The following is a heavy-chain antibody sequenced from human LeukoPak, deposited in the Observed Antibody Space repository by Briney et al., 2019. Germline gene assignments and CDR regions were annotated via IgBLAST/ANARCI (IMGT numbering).Heavy chain of an antibody. D-gene: IGHD3-16*02. CDR2: INPNSGGT. CDR3: ASHDYVWGSYRRPFDY. Sequence: ASVKVSCKASGYTFTGYYMHWVRQAPGQGREWMGGINPNSGGTNYAQKFQGRVTMTRDTSISTAYMELSRLRSDDTAVYYCASHDYVWGSYRRPFDYWGQGTLVTVSS. J-gene: IGHJ4*02. V-gene: IGHV1-2*02. CDR1: GYTFTGYY.